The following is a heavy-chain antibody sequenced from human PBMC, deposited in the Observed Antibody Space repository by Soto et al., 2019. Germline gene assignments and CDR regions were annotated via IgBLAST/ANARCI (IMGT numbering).Heavy chain of an antibody. V-gene: IGHV1-46*02. CDR3: ARDLWGSWTVDY. CDR2: IHPSGDTK. D-gene: IGHD3-16*01. CDR1: GYTFQNYH. Sequence: QVQLVQSGAAVKEPGASVKVSCKASGYTFQNYHMHWVRQAPGQGLEWMGIIHPSGDTKTYAQRFPGRLAMTRAAATSTAYMALSSLTSEDTAVYFCARDLWGSWTVDYWGQGTLVTVSS. J-gene: IGHJ4*02.